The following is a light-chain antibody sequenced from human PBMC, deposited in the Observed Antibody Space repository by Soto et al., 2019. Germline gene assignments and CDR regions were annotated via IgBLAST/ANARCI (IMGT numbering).Light chain of an antibody. V-gene: IGLV2-14*01. J-gene: IGLJ1*01. CDR1: SSDVGGYKY. Sequence: QSVLTQPASVPGSPGQSITISCTGTSSDVGGYKYVSWYQQHPGEAPKLMIYDVSNRPSGVSNRFSGSKSGNTASLTISGLQAEDEADYYCSSYTSSSTRVFGTGTKVTVL. CDR2: DVS. CDR3: SSYTSSSTRV.